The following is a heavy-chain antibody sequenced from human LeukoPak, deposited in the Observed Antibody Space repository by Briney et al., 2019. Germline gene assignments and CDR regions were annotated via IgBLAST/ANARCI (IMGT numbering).Heavy chain of an antibody. D-gene: IGHD1-26*01. J-gene: IGHJ4*02. Sequence: ASVKVSCKSSVYTFTSYYMHWVRQAPGQGLEWMGIINPSGGSTSYAQKFQGRVTMTRDTSTSTVYMELSSLSSEDTAVYYCARDHEWELMEDYWGQGTLVTVSS. CDR3: ARDHEWELMEDY. V-gene: IGHV1-46*01. CDR2: INPSGGST. CDR1: VYTFTSYY.